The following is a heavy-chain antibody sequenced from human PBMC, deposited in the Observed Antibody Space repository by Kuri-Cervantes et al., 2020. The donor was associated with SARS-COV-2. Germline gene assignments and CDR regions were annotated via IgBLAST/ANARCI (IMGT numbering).Heavy chain of an antibody. Sequence: GSLRLSCAVYGGSFSGYYWSWIRQPPGKGLEWIGEINHSGSTNYNPSLKSRVTISVDTSKNQFSLKLSSVTAADTAVYYCARVSGYCSSTSCRSYGYYYYYGMDVWGQGTTGTVSS. V-gene: IGHV4-34*01. CDR3: ARVSGYCSSTSCRSYGYYYYYGMDV. CDR1: GGSFSGYY. CDR2: INHSGST. D-gene: IGHD2-2*01. J-gene: IGHJ6*02.